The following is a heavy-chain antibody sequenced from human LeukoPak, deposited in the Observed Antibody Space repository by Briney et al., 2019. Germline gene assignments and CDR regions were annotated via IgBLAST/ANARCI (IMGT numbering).Heavy chain of an antibody. D-gene: IGHD1-26*01. CDR2: ISYDGSNK. CDR1: GFTFSSYG. J-gene: IGHJ4*02. V-gene: IGHV3-30*03. CDR3: ASHSGSYPTFDY. Sequence: QAGGSLRLSCAASGFTFSSYGMHWVRLAPGKGLEWVAVISYDGSNKYYADSVKGRFTISRDNSKNTLYLQMNSLRAEDTAVYYCASHSGSYPTFDYWGQGTLVTVSS.